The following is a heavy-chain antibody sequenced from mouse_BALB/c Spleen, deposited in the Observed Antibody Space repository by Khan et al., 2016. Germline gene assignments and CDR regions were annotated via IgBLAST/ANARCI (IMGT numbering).Heavy chain of an antibody. D-gene: IGHD1-1*01. CDR1: GYTFTSYW. CDR2: TNPTNGRT. V-gene: IGHV1S81*02. Sequence: QVQLQQPGAELGKPGASVKMSCKASGYTFTSYWMHWVTQMLGQGLEWFAETNPTNGRTYYNEKFKSKATLTVDNSSSTAYMLLSGPTFEDSAVYCCARIKKIVATYFDYWGQGTTLTVSS. CDR3: ARIKKIVATYFDY. J-gene: IGHJ2*01.